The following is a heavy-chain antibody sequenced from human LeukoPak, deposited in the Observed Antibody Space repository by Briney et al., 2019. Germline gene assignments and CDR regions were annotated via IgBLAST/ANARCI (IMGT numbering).Heavy chain of an antibody. CDR2: IYSGGST. J-gene: IGHJ6*02. D-gene: IGHD3-10*01. Sequence: GGSLRLSCSASGFTVSNSNMNWVRQAPGKGLEWISVIYSGGSTHYADSVKGRFTISRDTSKNTMYLQMNSLRAEDTAVYYCARDRRYGSGSGSRYYGMDVWGQGTTVTVSS. CDR3: ARDRRYGSGSGSRYYGMDV. CDR1: GFTVSNSN. V-gene: IGHV3-53*01.